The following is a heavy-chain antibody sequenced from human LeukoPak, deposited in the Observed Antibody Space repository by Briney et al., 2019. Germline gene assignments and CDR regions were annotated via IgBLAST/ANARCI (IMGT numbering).Heavy chain of an antibody. CDR3: AREAIVVVPAGFDP. J-gene: IGHJ5*02. CDR1: GGPISSYY. D-gene: IGHD2-2*01. CDR2: IYTSGST. V-gene: IGHV4-4*07. Sequence: PSETLSLTCTVSGGPISSYYWSWIRQPAGKGLEWIGRIYTSGSTNYNPSLKSRVTMSVDTSKNQFSLKLSSVTAADTAVYYCAREAIVVVPAGFDPWGQGTLVTVSS.